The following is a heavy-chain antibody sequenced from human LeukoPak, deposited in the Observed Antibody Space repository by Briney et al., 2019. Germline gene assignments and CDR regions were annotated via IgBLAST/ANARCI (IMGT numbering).Heavy chain of an antibody. CDR2: FDPEDGET. V-gene: IGHV1-24*01. CDR1: GYTLTELS. D-gene: IGHD6-19*01. J-gene: IGHJ3*02. CDR3: ANPAGKAAVAGWDDAFDI. Sequence: ASVKVPCKVSGYTLTELSMHWVRQAPGKGLEWMGGFDPEDGETIYAQKFQGRVTMTEDTSTDTAYMELSSLRSEDTAVYYCANPAGKAAVAGWDDAFDIWGQGTMVTVSS.